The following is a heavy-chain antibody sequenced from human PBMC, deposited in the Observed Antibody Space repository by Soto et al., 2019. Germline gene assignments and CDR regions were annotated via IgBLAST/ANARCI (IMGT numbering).Heavy chain of an antibody. CDR2: ISYDGSNK. V-gene: IGHV3-30-3*01. D-gene: IGHD3-10*01. Sequence: QVQLVESGGGVVQPGRSLRLSCEASGFTFSSYAMHWVRQAPGKGLEWVAVISYDGSNKYYADSVKGRFTISRDNSKNTLYLQMNSLRAEDTAVYYGASGGSGSYDFDYWGQGTLVTVSS. J-gene: IGHJ4*02. CDR1: GFTFSSYA. CDR3: ASGGSGSYDFDY.